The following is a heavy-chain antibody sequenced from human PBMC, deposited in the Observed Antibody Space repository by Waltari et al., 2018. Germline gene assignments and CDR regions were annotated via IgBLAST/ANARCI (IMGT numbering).Heavy chain of an antibody. CDR3: TTETTPYELWSCLYLEY. V-gene: IGHV3-15*01. Sequence: WVRQVPGKGLEWVGRVKSKSEGGTRDYGTSVKGRFTISRDESKNTVYLQMNNLKPEDTAIYFCTTETTPYELWSCLYLEYWGQGALVTVSS. D-gene: IGHD3-3*01. J-gene: IGHJ4*02. CDR2: VKSKSEGGTR.